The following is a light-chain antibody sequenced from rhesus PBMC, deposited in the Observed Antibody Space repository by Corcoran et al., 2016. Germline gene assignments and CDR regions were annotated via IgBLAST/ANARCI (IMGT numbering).Light chain of an antibody. V-gene: IGKV4-1*01. CDR2: WAS. CDR3: QQSYSSPFT. CDR1: QSLLYSSNNKNY. Sequence: DIVMTQSPDSLAVSLGERVTINCKSSQSLLYSSNNKNYLAWYQQKPGQAPKLLFYWASTRESGVPNRFSGSGSGTDFTLTISGLQAEDVAFYYCQQSYSSPFTFGPGTKLDIK. J-gene: IGKJ3*01.